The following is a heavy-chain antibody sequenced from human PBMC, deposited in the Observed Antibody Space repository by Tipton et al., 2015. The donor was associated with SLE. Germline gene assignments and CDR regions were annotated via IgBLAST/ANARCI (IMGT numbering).Heavy chain of an antibody. D-gene: IGHD3-22*01. J-gene: IGHJ3*02. CDR2: IYYSGST. CDR1: GGSISSSSYY. Sequence: TLSLTCTVSGGSISSSSYYWGWIRQPPGKGLEWIGSIYYSGSTYYNPSLKSRVTISVDTSKNQFSLRLSSVTAADTAVYYCARAGGHNYDSSGYHSEAFDIWGQGTMVTVSS. V-gene: IGHV4-39*07. CDR3: ARAGGHNYDSSGYHSEAFDI.